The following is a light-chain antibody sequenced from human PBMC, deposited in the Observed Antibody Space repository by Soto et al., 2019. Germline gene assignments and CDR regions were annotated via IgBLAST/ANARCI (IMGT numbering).Light chain of an antibody. Sequence: DIQMTQSPSSLSASVGDRVTITCQSSQDISNYLYWYQQKPGKAPKLLIYDASNLETGVPSRFSGSGSGTDFTFTISSLQPDDIATYYCQQYDNLPSFGGGTKVEIK. CDR1: QDISNY. CDR3: QQYDNLPS. CDR2: DAS. V-gene: IGKV1-33*01. J-gene: IGKJ4*01.